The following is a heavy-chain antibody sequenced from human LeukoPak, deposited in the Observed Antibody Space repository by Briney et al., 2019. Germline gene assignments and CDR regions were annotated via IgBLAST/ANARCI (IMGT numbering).Heavy chain of an antibody. CDR2: INTKTEKT. CDR3: ARTVTTRLFYFDY. D-gene: IGHD4-11*01. Sequence: ASVKVSCKASGYIFNKYAMNWVRQVPGKGLEWMGWINTKTEKTTYAQAFTGRFVFSLDTSVSTAYLQIDSLQADDTAVYYCARTVTTRLFYFDYWGQGSLVTVSS. V-gene: IGHV7-4-1*01. J-gene: IGHJ4*02. CDR1: GYIFNKYA.